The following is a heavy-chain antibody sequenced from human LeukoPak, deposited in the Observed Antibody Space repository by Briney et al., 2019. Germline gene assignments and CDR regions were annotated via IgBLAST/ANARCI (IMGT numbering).Heavy chain of an antibody. CDR1: DGSFSTYY. V-gene: IGHV4-59*01. D-gene: IGHD3-16*02. CDR2: IYYSGST. J-gene: IGHJ5*02. Sequence: PSETLSLTCIVSDGSFSTYYWNWIRQPPGKGLEWIGYIYYSGSTNYNPSLKSRVTISVDTSKNQFSLKLSSVTAADTAVYYCARGNVWGSYRQNWFDPWGQGTLVTVSS. CDR3: ARGNVWGSYRQNWFDP.